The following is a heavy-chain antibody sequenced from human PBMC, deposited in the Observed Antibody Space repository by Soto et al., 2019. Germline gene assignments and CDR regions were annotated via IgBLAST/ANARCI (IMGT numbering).Heavy chain of an antibody. V-gene: IGHV4-31*03. Sequence: QVQLQESGPGLVKPSQTLSLTCTVSGGSISSGGYYWSWIRQHPGKGLEWIGYIHYSGSTYYNPSLKSRVTISVDTSKNQFSLKLSSVTAADTAVYYCARMYYDILTGSHDAFDIWGQGTMVTVSS. CDR1: GGSISSGGYY. D-gene: IGHD3-9*01. J-gene: IGHJ3*02. CDR3: ARMYYDILTGSHDAFDI. CDR2: IHYSGST.